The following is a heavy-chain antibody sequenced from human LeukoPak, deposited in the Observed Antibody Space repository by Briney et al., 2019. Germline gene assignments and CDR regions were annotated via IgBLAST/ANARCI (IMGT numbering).Heavy chain of an antibody. Sequence: PSETLSLTCTVSPGFINNTDHYWGWIRQSPGKGLEWIGSINYSGKTYYNSSLKRRVTMSVDMSKNHFSMELGSVTTADTALYYCARAPGIYYDSSGYLFDYWGQGILVTVSS. D-gene: IGHD3-22*01. CDR1: PGFINNTDHY. J-gene: IGHJ4*02. CDR2: INYSGKT. CDR3: ARAPGIYYDSSGYLFDY. V-gene: IGHV4-39*07.